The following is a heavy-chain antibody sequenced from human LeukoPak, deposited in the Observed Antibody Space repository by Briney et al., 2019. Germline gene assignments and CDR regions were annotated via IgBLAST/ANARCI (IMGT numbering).Heavy chain of an antibody. CDR2: INPTGGT. CDR1: GYTFTGYH. J-gene: IGHJ4*02. V-gene: IGHV1-2*02. CDR3: AREGRGDSGGFYKGY. Sequence: ASVKVSCKASGYTFTGYHMHWVRQAPGQGLEWMGWINPTGGTKYAQKFQGRVTMTRDTSISTAHMELSSLTSDDTAVYYCAREGRGDSGGFYKGYWGQGTLVTVSS. D-gene: IGHD3-22*01.